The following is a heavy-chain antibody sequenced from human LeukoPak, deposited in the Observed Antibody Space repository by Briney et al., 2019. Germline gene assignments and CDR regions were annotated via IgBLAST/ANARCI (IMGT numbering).Heavy chain of an antibody. CDR2: ISSNGGST. CDR3: VKPQPGGGFDY. J-gene: IGHJ4*02. CDR1: GFTFSSYA. V-gene: IGHV3-64D*09. D-gene: IGHD1-14*01. Sequence: GGSLRLSCSASGFTFSSYAMHWVRQAPGKGLEYVSAISSNGGSTYYADSVKGRFTISRDNSKNTLYLQMSSLRAEDTAVHYCVKPQPGGGFDYWGQGTLVTVSS.